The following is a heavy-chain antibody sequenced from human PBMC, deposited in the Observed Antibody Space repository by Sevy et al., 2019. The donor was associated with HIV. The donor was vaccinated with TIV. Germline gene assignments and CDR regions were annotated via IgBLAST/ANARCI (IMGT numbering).Heavy chain of an antibody. V-gene: IGHV3-30-3*01. CDR1: GFTFSSYA. Sequence: GGSLRLSCAASGFTFSSYAMXWVRQAPGKGLEWVXXXSYDGSNKYYADSVKGRFTISRDNSKNTLYLQMNSLRAEDTAVYYCARGLVXAXSSVXXXXGXXTLVTVSS. J-gene: IGHJ4*01. D-gene: IGHD1-26*01. CDR3: ARGLVXAXSSVXXX. CDR2: XSYDGSNK.